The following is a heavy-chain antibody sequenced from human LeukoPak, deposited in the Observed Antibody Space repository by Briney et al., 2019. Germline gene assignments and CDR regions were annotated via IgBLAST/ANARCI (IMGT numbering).Heavy chain of an antibody. J-gene: IGHJ5*02. CDR1: GYTFTSYG. V-gene: IGHV1-18*01. CDR2: ISAYSGNT. D-gene: IGHD5-18*01. CDR3: ARESVDTAMVSLDP. Sequence: ASVKVSCKASGYTFTSYGISWVRQAPGQGLEWMGWISAYSGNTNYAQKLQGRVTMTTDTSTSTAYMELRSLRSDDTAVYYCARESVDTAMVSLDPWGQGTLVTVSS.